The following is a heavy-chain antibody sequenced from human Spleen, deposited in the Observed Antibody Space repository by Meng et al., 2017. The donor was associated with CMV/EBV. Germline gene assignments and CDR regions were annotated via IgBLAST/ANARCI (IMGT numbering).Heavy chain of an antibody. D-gene: IGHD6-19*01. J-gene: IGHJ5*02. CDR3: AREQPSSVAGTSRWFDP. V-gene: IGHV1-69*05. Sequence: SVKVSCKASGYTFTSYAMHWVRQAPGQGLEWMGGIIPIFGTANYAQKFQGRVTITTDESTSTAYMELSSLRSEDTAVYYCAREQPSSVAGTSRWFDPWGQGTPVTVSS. CDR1: GYTFTSYA. CDR2: IIPIFGTA.